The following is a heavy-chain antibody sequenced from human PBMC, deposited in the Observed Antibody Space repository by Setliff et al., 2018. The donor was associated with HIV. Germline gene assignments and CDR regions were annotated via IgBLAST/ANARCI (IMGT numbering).Heavy chain of an antibody. Sequence: TLSLPCTVSGGSFSDYYWTWIRQPPNEGLEWIGEINDRGNTNYMPSLRSRVTISVDTSKNQFSLKLTSVTAADSAIYYCARGRHIEATIPLDHWGQGTLVTVSS. J-gene: IGHJ4*02. V-gene: IGHV4-34*01. D-gene: IGHD5-12*01. CDR2: INDRGNT. CDR3: ARGRHIEATIPLDH. CDR1: GGSFSDYY.